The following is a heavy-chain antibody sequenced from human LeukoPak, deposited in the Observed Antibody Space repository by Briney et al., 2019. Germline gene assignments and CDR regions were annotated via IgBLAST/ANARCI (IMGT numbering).Heavy chain of an antibody. CDR2: IYHSGST. J-gene: IGHJ4*02. D-gene: IGHD6-19*01. V-gene: IGHV4-38-2*02. Sequence: SETLSLTCTVSGYSISSGYYWGWIRQPPGKGLEWIGNIYHSGSTNYNPSLKSRVTISVDTSKNQFSLKLSSVTAADTAVYYCASRRQWRGPFDYWGQGTLVTVSS. CDR1: GYSISSGYY. CDR3: ASRRQWRGPFDY.